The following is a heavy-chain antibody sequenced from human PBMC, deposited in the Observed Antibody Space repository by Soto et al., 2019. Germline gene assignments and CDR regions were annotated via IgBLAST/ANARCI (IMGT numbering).Heavy chain of an antibody. CDR3: AKDLILSGCPDY. CDR2: ISYDGSNK. D-gene: IGHD6-19*01. J-gene: IGHJ4*02. CDR1: GFTFSSYG. V-gene: IGHV3-30*18. Sequence: XGSLRLSCSASGFTFSSYGMHWVRKAPGKGLEWVAVISYDGSNKYYADSVKGRFTISRDNSKNTLYLQMSSLRAEDTAVYYCAKDLILSGCPDYWGQGALVTVSS.